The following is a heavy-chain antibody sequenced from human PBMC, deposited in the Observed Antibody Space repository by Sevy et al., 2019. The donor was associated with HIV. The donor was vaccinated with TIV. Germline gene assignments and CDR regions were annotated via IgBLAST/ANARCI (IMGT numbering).Heavy chain of an antibody. J-gene: IGHJ4*02. CDR1: GDSVSSNSAA. CDR2: TYHRSKWYN. CDR3: AREGGSYCSSTSCYRGGLFASADDY. Sequence: KQSQTLSLTCAISGDSVSSNSAAWNWIRQSPSRGLEWLGRTYHRSKWYNDYAVSVKSRITIDPDTSKNHFSLQLNSVTPEHTALYYCAREGGSYCSSTSCYRGGLFASADDYWGQGTLVTVSS. D-gene: IGHD2-2*02. V-gene: IGHV6-1*01.